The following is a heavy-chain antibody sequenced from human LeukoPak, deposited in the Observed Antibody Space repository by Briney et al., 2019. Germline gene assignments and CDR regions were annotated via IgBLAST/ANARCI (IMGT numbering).Heavy chain of an antibody. J-gene: IGHJ4*02. Sequence: PGGSLRLSCAASGFTFSSYWMSWVRQAPGKGLEWVANIKQDGSEKYYVDSVKGRFTISRDNAKNSLYLQMNSLRAEDTAVYYCARDRPIRSGWYVDYWGQGTLVTVSS. CDR3: ARDRPIRSGWYVDY. D-gene: IGHD6-19*01. V-gene: IGHV3-7*01. CDR2: IKQDGSEK. CDR1: GFTFSSYW.